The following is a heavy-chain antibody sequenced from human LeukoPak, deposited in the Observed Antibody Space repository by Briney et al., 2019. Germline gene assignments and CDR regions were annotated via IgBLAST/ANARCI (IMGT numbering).Heavy chain of an antibody. CDR2: IIPIFGTP. D-gene: IGHD3-16*02. CDR1: VGTFSSYA. CDR3: AREDMITFGGVID. Sequence: WTSVKVSCKASVGTFSSYATSWVRHAPGQGLEWMGRIIPIFGTPNYAQKFQGRVTITTDESTSTAYMELSSLRSEDTAVYYCAREDMITFGGVIDWGQGTLVTVSS. J-gene: IGHJ4*02. V-gene: IGHV1-69*05.